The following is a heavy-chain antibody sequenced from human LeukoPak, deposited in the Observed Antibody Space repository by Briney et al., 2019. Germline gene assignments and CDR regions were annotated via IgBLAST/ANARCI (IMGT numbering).Heavy chain of an antibody. Sequence: GGSLRLSCTASGFTFGDYAMSWVRQAPGKGLEWVGFIRSKVYGGTTEYAASVKGRFTISRDDSKSIAYLQMNSLKTEDTAVYYCTRRNWGSPVFDYWGQGTLVTVSS. CDR3: TRRNWGSPVFDY. CDR2: IRSKVYGGTT. D-gene: IGHD7-27*01. V-gene: IGHV3-49*04. J-gene: IGHJ4*02. CDR1: GFTFGDYA.